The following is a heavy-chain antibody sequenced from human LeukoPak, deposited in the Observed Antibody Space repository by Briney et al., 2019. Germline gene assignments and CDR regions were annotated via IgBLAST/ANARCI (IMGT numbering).Heavy chain of an antibody. Sequence: GRSLRLSCAASGFTFSSYAMHWVRQAPGKGLEWVAVMSYDGSNKYYADSVKGRFTISRDNTKNTLYLQMNSLRAEDTAVYYCARESSGWYFYYYGMDVWGQGTTVTVSS. CDR3: ARESSGWYFYYYGMDV. V-gene: IGHV3-30-3*01. D-gene: IGHD6-19*01. CDR1: GFTFSSYA. J-gene: IGHJ6*02. CDR2: MSYDGSNK.